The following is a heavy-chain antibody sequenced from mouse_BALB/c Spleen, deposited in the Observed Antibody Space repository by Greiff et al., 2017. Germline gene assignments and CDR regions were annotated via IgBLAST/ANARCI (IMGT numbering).Heavy chain of an antibody. D-gene: IGHD5-1-1*01. CDR1: GYSFTSYW. J-gene: IGHJ3*01. CDR2: IDPSDSET. CDR3: AREDTRGFAY. Sequence: VQLQQSGPQLVRPGASVKISCKASGYSFTSYWMHWVKQRPGQGLEWIGMIDPSDSETRLNQKFKDKATLTVDKSSSTAYMQLSSPTSEDSAVYYCAREDTRGFAYWGQGTLVTVSA. V-gene: IGHV1S126*01.